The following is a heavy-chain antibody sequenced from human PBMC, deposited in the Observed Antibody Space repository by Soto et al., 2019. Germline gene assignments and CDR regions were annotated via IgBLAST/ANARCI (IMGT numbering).Heavy chain of an antibody. CDR2: IYYSGST. V-gene: IGHV4-31*03. D-gene: IGHD2-2*01. J-gene: IGHJ5*02. CDR1: GGSISSGGYY. Sequence: QVQLQESGPGLVKPSQTLSLTCTVSGGSISSGGYYWSWIRQHPGKVLEWIGYIYYSGSTYYNPSLKSRVTISVDTSKNQFSLKLSSVTAADTAVYYCAREYATSWGYNWFDPWGQGTLVTVSS. CDR3: AREYATSWGYNWFDP.